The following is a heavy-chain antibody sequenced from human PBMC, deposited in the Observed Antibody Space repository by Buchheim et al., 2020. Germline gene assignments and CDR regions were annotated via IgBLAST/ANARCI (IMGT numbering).Heavy chain of an antibody. CDR1: GGSVSSINW. Sequence: QVQLQESGPGLVKPSETLSLTCAVSGGSVSSINWWSWVRQPPGKGLEWIGEIYHSGDTNYNPSLKSRVTLSVDKAKNQVSLKLNSVTAADTAVYYCGRTPDYYYGVDVWGQGTT. CDR3: GRTPDYYYGVDV. V-gene: IGHV4-4*02. J-gene: IGHJ6*02. D-gene: IGHD2-15*01. CDR2: IYHSGDT.